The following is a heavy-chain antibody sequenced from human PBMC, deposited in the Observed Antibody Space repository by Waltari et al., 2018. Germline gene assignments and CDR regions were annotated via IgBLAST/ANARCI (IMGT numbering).Heavy chain of an antibody. CDR2: LDPHSGNT. J-gene: IGHJ3*02. Sequence: QVQLVHPSAPLTTPLPSSPFSFLPPPYTFTSYDNNWVRQATGQGLEWMGWLDPHSGNTGYAQKFQGRVTIARNASISTAYLELSSLRSEDTAVYYCARARGYFDSFDAFDIWGQGTMVTVSS. CDR1: PYTFTSYD. CDR3: ARARGYFDSFDAFDI. D-gene: IGHD3-9*01. V-gene: IGHV1-8*01.